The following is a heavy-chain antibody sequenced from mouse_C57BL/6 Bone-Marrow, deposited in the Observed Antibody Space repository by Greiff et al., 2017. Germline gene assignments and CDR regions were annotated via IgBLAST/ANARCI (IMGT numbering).Heavy chain of an antibody. J-gene: IGHJ2*01. V-gene: IGHV3-6*01. CDR1: GYSITSGYY. CDR3: ATGLRRDY. Sequence: EVQLQESGPGLVKPSQSLSLTCSVTGYSITSGYYWNWIRQFPGNKLEWMGYISYDGSNNYDPSLKNRISITRDTSKNQFFLKLNSVTTEDTAIYYCATGLRRDYWGQGTTLTVSS. CDR2: ISYDGSN. D-gene: IGHD2-4*01.